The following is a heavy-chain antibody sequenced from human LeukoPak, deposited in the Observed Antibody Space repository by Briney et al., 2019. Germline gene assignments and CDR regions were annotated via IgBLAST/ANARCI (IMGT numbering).Heavy chain of an antibody. Sequence: ASVKVSCKASGYTFTSYAMNWVRQAPGQGLEWMGWINTNTGNPTYAQGFTGRFVFSLDTSVSTAYLQISSLKAEDTAVYYCARWDYYDSSGYYPGYYYYGMDVWGQGTTVTVSS. V-gene: IGHV7-4-1*02. D-gene: IGHD3-22*01. CDR2: INTNTGNP. J-gene: IGHJ6*02. CDR3: ARWDYYDSSGYYPGYYYYGMDV. CDR1: GYTFTSYA.